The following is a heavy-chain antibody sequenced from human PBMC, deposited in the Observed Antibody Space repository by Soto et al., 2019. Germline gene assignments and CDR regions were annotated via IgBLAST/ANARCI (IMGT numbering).Heavy chain of an antibody. CDR3: ARGIAPHFSDY. CDR1: GYGFTSYA. J-gene: IGHJ4*01. Sequence: GASVKVCCKACGYGFTSYARCWVRQAPGQRLEWMGWINAGNGNTKYSQKFQGRVTITRDTSASTAYMELSSLRSEDTAVYYCARGIAPHFSDYWGQGTTVPVSS. D-gene: IGHD6-13*01. CDR2: INAGNGNT. V-gene: IGHV1-3*01.